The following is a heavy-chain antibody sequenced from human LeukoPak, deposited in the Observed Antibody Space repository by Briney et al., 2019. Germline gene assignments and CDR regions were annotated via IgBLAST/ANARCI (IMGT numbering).Heavy chain of an antibody. J-gene: IGHJ4*02. Sequence: PGGSLRLSCAASGFTFSGSAMHWVRQASGKGLEWVASINQDESAKFYVDSVKGRFTISRDDAKNLLYLDMNSLRAEDTAVYYCARGHTAVTRHFDFWGQGTLVTVSS. CDR2: INQDESAK. V-gene: IGHV3-7*02. CDR3: ARGHTAVTRHFDF. CDR1: GFTFSGSA. D-gene: IGHD4-17*01.